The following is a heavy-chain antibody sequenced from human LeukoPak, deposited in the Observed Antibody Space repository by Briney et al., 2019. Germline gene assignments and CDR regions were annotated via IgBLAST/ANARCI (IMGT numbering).Heavy chain of an antibody. J-gene: IGHJ4*02. Sequence: ASVKVSCKASGGTFSSYAISWVRQAPGQGLEWMGGIIPIFGTANYAQKFQGRVTITADESTSTAYMELSSLRSEDTAVYYCAREKSGLATPLDYWGQGTLVTVSS. CDR3: AREKSGLATPLDY. D-gene: IGHD5-12*01. CDR1: GGTFSSYA. V-gene: IGHV1-69*13. CDR2: IIPIFGTA.